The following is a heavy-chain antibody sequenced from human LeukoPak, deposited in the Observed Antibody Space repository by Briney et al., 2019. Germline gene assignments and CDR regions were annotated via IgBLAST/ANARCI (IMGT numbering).Heavy chain of an antibody. Sequence: GGSLRLSCAASGFTFSSYGMHWVRQAPGKGLEWVAAISWDGNNKYYAGSVKGRFTISRDNSKNTLYLQMNSLRAEDTAVYYCAKDFGSGWYYFDYWGQGTLVPVSS. CDR3: AKDFGSGWYYFDY. D-gene: IGHD6-19*01. J-gene: IGHJ4*02. V-gene: IGHV3-30*18. CDR1: GFTFSSYG. CDR2: ISWDGNNK.